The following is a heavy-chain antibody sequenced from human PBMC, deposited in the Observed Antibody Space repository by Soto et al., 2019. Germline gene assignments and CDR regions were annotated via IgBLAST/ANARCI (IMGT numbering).Heavy chain of an antibody. CDR2: ISAYNGNT. CDR1: GYTFTSYG. Sequence: QVQLVQSGAEVKKPGASVKVSCKASGYTFTSYGISWVRQAPGQGLEWMGWISAYNGNTNYAQKLQGRVTMTTDTSTSKAYMELRSLRSDDTAVYYCARDKVDYDSSGYYPFDYWGQGTLVTVSS. CDR3: ARDKVDYDSSGYYPFDY. D-gene: IGHD3-22*01. J-gene: IGHJ4*02. V-gene: IGHV1-18*01.